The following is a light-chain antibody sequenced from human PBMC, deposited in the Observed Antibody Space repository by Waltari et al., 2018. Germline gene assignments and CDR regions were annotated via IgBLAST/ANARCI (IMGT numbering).Light chain of an antibody. CDR1: QSLLYTDGKTY. CDR2: EIS. CDR3: MQTKQFPWT. V-gene: IGKV2D-29*01. Sequence: DMVMTQTPVSLSVTPGQSASISCKSSQSLLYTDGKTYFYWYLQKAGQPPQLLIYEISKRFSGVPDRFSGSGSGTDFTLKISRVEAEDVGVYYCMQTKQFPWTLGQGTKVEVK. J-gene: IGKJ1*01.